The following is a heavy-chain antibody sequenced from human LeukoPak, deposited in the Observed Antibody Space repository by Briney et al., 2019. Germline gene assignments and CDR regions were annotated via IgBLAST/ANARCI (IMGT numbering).Heavy chain of an antibody. CDR3: ARPIVVVVAATQEGWFDP. D-gene: IGHD2-15*01. V-gene: IGHV1-18*01. J-gene: IGHJ5*02. Sequence: ASVKVSCKASGYTFTSYGISWVRQAPGQGLEWMGWISAYNGNTNYAQRLQGRVTMTTDTSTSTAYMELRSLRSDDTAVYYCARPIVVVVAATQEGWFDPWGQGTLVTVSS. CDR1: GYTFTSYG. CDR2: ISAYNGNT.